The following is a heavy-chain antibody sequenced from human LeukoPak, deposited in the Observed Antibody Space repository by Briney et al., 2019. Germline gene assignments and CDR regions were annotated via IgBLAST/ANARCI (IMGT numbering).Heavy chain of an antibody. D-gene: IGHD3-16*02. V-gene: IGHV3-30*03. CDR3: ARRSYRGVIGVYYYYYMDV. CDR2: ISYDGSNK. CDR1: GFNFSSYW. Sequence: GGSLRLSCAASGFNFSSYWMSWVRPAPGKGLECVAVISYDGSNKYYADSVKGRFTISRDNSKNTLYLQMNRLRVEDTAVYYCARRSYRGVIGVYYYYYMDVWGKGTPVTVSS. J-gene: IGHJ6*03.